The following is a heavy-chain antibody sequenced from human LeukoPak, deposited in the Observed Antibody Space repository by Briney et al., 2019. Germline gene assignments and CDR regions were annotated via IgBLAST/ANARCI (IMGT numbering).Heavy chain of an antibody. CDR3: ARHPQYYYDSSGYYYVFSSFSGANHDAFDI. Sequence: SETLSLTCTVSGGSISSGGYYWSWIRQPPGKGLEWIGEVNHSGSTNYNPSLKSRVTISVDTSKNQFSLKLSSVTAADTAVYYCARHPQYYYDSSGYYYVFSSFSGANHDAFDIWGQGTMVTVSS. CDR1: GGSISSGGYY. V-gene: IGHV4-61*08. CDR2: VNHSGST. J-gene: IGHJ3*02. D-gene: IGHD3-22*01.